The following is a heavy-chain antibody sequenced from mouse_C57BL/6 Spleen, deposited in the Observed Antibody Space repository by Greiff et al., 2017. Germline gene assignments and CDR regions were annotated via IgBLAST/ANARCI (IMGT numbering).Heavy chain of an antibody. D-gene: IGHD1-1*01. CDR1: GFTFSDYG. V-gene: IGHV5-17*01. CDR2: ISSGSSTI. J-gene: IGHJ4*01. Sequence: EVKLEESGGGLVKPGGSLKLSCAASGFTFSDYGMHWVRQAPEKGLEWVAYISSGSSTIYYADTVKGRFTISRDNAKNTLFLQMTSLRSEDTAMYYCARPGGSSYVGDYWGQGTSVTVSS. CDR3: ARPGGSSYVGDY.